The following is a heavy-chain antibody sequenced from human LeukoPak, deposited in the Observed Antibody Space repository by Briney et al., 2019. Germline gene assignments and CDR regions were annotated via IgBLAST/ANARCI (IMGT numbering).Heavy chain of an antibody. J-gene: IGHJ3*02. CDR2: ISYDGNNK. Sequence: PGGSLRLSCGASGFPFSSYAMHWLRQAPGKGLEWVALISYDGNNKYYADSVKGRFTISRDNSKNTLYLQMNSLRVEGTAVYYWAIARYGSSISGREVFDIWGQGTMVTVSS. D-gene: IGHD2-2*01. V-gene: IGHV3-30-3*01. CDR1: GFPFSSYA. CDR3: AIARYGSSISGREVFDI.